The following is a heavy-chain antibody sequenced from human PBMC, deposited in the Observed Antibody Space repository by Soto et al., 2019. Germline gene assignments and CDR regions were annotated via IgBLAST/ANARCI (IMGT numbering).Heavy chain of an antibody. V-gene: IGHV3-30-3*01. CDR2: ISYDGSNK. D-gene: IGHD3-22*01. Sequence: GGSLRLSCAASGFTFSSYAMHWVRQAPGKGLEWVAVISYDGSNKYYADSVKGRFTISRDNSKNALFLQMNSLKTEDTAVYYCAAERAYFHDSIGYLSIDFWGQGTQVTVSS. CDR1: GFTFSSYA. CDR3: AAERAYFHDSIGYLSIDF. J-gene: IGHJ4*02.